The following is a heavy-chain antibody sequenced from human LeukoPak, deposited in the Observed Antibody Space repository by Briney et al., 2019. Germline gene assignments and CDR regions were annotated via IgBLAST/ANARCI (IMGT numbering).Heavy chain of an antibody. CDR1: GYTFTSYG. J-gene: IGHJ4*02. V-gene: IGHV1-18*01. Sequence: ASVKVFCKASGYTFTSYGISWVRQAPGQGLEWMGWISAYNGNTNYAQKLQGRVTMTTDTSTSTAYMELRSLRSDDTAVYYCASSLVGATYFDYWGQGTLVTVSS. CDR3: ASSLVGATYFDY. CDR2: ISAYNGNT. D-gene: IGHD1-26*01.